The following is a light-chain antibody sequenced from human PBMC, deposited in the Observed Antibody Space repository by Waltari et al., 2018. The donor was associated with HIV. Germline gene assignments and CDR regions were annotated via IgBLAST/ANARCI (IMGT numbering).Light chain of an antibody. CDR3: AAWDDSLSGQWV. CDR1: SSNIGSNF. CDR2: RNI. V-gene: IGLV1-47*01. J-gene: IGLJ3*02. Sequence: QSVLTQPPSASGTPGQRVTISCSGSSSNIGSNFVSWYQQLPGSAPTLLIYRNIQRPSGVPDRFSGSKSGTSASLAIIGLRSEDEADYYCAAWDDSLSGQWVFGGGTKLTVL.